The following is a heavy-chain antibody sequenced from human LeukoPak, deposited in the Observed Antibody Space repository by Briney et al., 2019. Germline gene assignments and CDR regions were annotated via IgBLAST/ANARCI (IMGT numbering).Heavy chain of an antibody. CDR3: ARSIIGTRSKFDY. J-gene: IGHJ4*02. CDR2: ISYSGST. Sequence: PSETLSLTCTVSGGSISTYYWSWIRQPPGKGLEWIGYISYSGSTNYNPSLKSRITISLDTSKNQFALKLSSVTAADTAVYYCARSIIGTRSKFDYWGQGTLVTVSS. D-gene: IGHD1/OR15-1a*01. V-gene: IGHV4-59*08. CDR1: GGSISTYY.